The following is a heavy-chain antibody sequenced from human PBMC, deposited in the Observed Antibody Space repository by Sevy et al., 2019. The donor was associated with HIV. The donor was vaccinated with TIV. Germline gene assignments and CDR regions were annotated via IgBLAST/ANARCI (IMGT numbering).Heavy chain of an antibody. J-gene: IGHJ4*02. CDR1: GYTFTIYS. D-gene: IGHD5-18*01. V-gene: IGHV1-2*02. CDR2: INPNSGGT. Sequence: ASVKVSCKASGYTFTIYSMHWVRQAPGQGLEWMGWINPNSGGTNFAQKFQGRVTMTRDTSISTAYMELNRLRSDDAAGYYCARDLGRAYTYGFNYWGQGTLVTVSS. CDR3: ARDLGRAYTYGFNY.